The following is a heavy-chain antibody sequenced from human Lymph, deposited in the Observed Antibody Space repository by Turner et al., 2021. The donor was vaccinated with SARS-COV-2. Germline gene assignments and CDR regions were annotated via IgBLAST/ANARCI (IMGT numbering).Heavy chain of an antibody. D-gene: IGHD2-21*02. CDR2: IFYRGST. V-gene: IGHV4-59*01. Sequence: QVQLQESVPRLVTPLETLSLTCTVSGGSMNNNYWSWIRQPPGKRLEWIGFIFYRGSTNYNPSLKSRVTISVDTSENQFSLKLTSVTAADTAIYYCARQTVNNWVDPWGQGTLVTVSS. CDR3: ARQTVNNWVDP. J-gene: IGHJ5*02. CDR1: GGSMNNNY.